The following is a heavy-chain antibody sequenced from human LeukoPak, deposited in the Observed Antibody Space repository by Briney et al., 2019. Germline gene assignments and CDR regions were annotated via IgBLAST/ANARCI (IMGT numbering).Heavy chain of an antibody. CDR3: ERALGNSGYSYGPFDY. Sequence: PGGSLRLSCAASGFTFSSYAMHWVRQAPGKGLEWVGVISYDGSNKYYADSVKGRFTISRDNSKNTLYLQMNSLRAEDTAVYYCERALGNSGYSYGPFDYWGQGTLVTVSS. D-gene: IGHD5-18*01. J-gene: IGHJ4*02. CDR2: ISYDGSNK. CDR1: GFTFSSYA. V-gene: IGHV3-30*04.